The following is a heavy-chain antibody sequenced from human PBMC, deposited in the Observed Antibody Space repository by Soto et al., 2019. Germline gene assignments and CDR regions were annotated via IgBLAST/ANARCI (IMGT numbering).Heavy chain of an antibody. Sequence: QVHLTQSGAEVKKPGSSVKVTCKAAGGTLNTYTLFWVRQAPGHGLEWMGRIIPMLTVTNSAQKFQDRLTLTADKSTGTAFMELTSLRSDDTAVYYCSIGSWSAETFDVWGQGTMVTVSS. CDR3: SIGSWSAETFDV. V-gene: IGHV1-69*02. D-gene: IGHD2-2*01. J-gene: IGHJ3*01. CDR1: GGTLNTYT. CDR2: IIPMLTVT.